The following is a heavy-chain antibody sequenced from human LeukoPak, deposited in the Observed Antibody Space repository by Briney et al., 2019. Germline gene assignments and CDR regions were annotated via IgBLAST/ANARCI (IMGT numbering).Heavy chain of an antibody. CDR3: ARDFYGSGSYYTVAFDS. J-gene: IGHJ4*02. CDR1: GFTFRSHA. D-gene: IGHD3-10*01. CDR2: IDGNGGDT. Sequence: GPLRLSCAASGFTFRSHAMSWVRQAPGRGLEWVASIDGNGGDTYYADSVKGRFPISRDHSKNTVYLQMNSLSAEDTAVYYCARDFYGSGSYYTVAFDSWGQGTLVTVSS. V-gene: IGHV3-23*01.